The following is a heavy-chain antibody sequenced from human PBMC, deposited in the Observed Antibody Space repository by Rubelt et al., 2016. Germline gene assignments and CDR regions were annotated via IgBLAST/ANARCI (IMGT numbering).Heavy chain of an antibody. CDR3: AREGFNMIVGAFDI. V-gene: IGHV4-59*01. D-gene: IGHD3-22*01. CDR2: IYYSGST. CDR1: GGSMSSYY. J-gene: IGHJ3*02. Sequence: QVQLQESGPGLVKPSETLSLTCTVSGGSMSSYYWGWIRQSPGQGLEWIGYIYYSGSTNYNPSIKSRVTISLDTSKNQSSLKLTSVTAADTAVYYCAREGFNMIVGAFDIWGQGTMVTVSS.